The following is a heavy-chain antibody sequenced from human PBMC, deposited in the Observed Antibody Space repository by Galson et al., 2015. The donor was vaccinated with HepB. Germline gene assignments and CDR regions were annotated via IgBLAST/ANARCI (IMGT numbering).Heavy chain of an antibody. Sequence: SVKVSCKASGYTFTMYAMHWVRQAPGQRPEWMGRINVGNGNTKYSQKFQGRVTITRDTSASTAYMELGSLKSEDTAVYYCARNGRFGIAAADHGLYWGQGTLVTVSS. CDR1: GYTFTMYA. D-gene: IGHD6-13*01. CDR3: ARNGRFGIAAADHGLY. V-gene: IGHV1-3*01. CDR2: INVGNGNT. J-gene: IGHJ4*02.